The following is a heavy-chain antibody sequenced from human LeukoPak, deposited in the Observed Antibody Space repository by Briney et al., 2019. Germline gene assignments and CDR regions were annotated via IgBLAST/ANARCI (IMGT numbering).Heavy chain of an antibody. CDR1: GYTFTADY. D-gene: IGHD5-18*01. CDR3: ATSSEGGYSYGSDIDY. V-gene: IGHV1-2*06. J-gene: IGHJ4*02. Sequence: ASVKVSCKAPGYTFTADYIYWVRQAPGQGLECMGRINPNSGGTNYAQKFQGRVTMTRETSISTAYMELSRLTSDDTAVYYCATSSEGGYSYGSDIDYWGQGTLVTVSS. CDR2: INPNSGGT.